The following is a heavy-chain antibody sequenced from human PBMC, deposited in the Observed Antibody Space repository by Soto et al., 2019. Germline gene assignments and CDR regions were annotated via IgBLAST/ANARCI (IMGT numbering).Heavy chain of an antibody. Sequence: EVQLAASGGGLVKPGGSLRLSCPASGLTARNVYLNWVRQAPGKGLDWVGHVKREADGGAIDYAAPVKGRFTISRDDSENTLYLQMNGLKIEDTAVYYCTVGHDGDWGQGNVVTVSS. D-gene: IGHD1-1*01. CDR3: TVGHDGD. V-gene: IGHV3-15*07. J-gene: IGHJ4*02. CDR2: VKREADGGAI. CDR1: GLTARNVY.